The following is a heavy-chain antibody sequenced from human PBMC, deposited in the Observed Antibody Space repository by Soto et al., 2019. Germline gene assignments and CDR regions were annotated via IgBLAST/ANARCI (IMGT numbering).Heavy chain of an antibody. Sequence: EVQLLESGGGLVQPGGSLRLSCAASGFTFNNYAMTWVRQAPGKGLEWVSAISGGGDTTSYADSVKGRFTVSRDGSKNTLYLQMSSLRAEDTALYYCARGRGGSVSPTPRVDFWGQGTLVTVSS. CDR2: ISGGGDTT. D-gene: IGHD3-10*01. J-gene: IGHJ4*02. CDR1: GFTFNNYA. V-gene: IGHV3-23*01. CDR3: ARGRGGSVSPTPRVDF.